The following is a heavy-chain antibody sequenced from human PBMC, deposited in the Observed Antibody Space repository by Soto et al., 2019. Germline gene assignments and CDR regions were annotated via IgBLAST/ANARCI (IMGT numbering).Heavy chain of an antibody. CDR3: ARGVGCTNGVCSDYYYYYMDV. CDR2: INHSGNT. J-gene: IGHJ6*03. D-gene: IGHD2-8*01. Sequence: QVQLQQWGAGLLKPSETLSLTCAVYGGSFSGYYWSWIRQPPGKGLEWFGEINHSGNTNYNPSLKSRVTISVDTSKNQFSLKLSSVTAADTAVYYCARGVGCTNGVCSDYYYYYMDVWGKGTTVTVSS. CDR1: GGSFSGYY. V-gene: IGHV4-34*01.